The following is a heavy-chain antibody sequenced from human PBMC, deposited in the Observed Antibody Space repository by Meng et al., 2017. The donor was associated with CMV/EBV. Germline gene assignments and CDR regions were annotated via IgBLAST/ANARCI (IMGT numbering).Heavy chain of an antibody. Sequence: GSLRLSCAASGFTFSSYAMHWVRQAPGKGLEWVAVISYDGSNKYYADSVKGRFTISRDNSKNTLYLQMNSLRAEDTAVYYCATRSTAMVPNPIYYGMDVWGQGTTVTVSS. CDR2: ISYDGSNK. J-gene: IGHJ6*02. D-gene: IGHD5-18*01. CDR1: GFTFSSYA. CDR3: ATRSTAMVPNPIYYGMDV. V-gene: IGHV3-30*04.